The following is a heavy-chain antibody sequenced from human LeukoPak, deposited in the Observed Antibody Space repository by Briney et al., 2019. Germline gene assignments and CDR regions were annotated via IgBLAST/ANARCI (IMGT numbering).Heavy chain of an antibody. Sequence: PSETLSLTCTVSGGSISSYYWSWIRQPAGKGLEWIGRIYTSENTNYNPSLKSRVTISVDTSKNQFSLKLSSVTAADTAVYYCARGSSTTTIFGVVIISYYFDYWGQGTLVTVSS. D-gene: IGHD3-3*01. CDR2: IYTSENT. V-gene: IGHV4-4*07. CDR1: GGSISSYY. CDR3: ARGSSTTTIFGVVIISYYFDY. J-gene: IGHJ4*02.